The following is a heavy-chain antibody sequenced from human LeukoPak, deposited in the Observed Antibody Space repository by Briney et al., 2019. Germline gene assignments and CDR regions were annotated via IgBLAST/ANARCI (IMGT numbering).Heavy chain of an antibody. CDR2: IYYSGST. CDR1: GGSISSYY. CDR3: ARGTTSYGDTTFDY. Sequence: PSETLSLTCTVSGGSISSYYWSWIRQPPGKGLEWIGCIYYSGSTNYNPSLKSRVTISVDTSKNQFSLKLSSVTAADTAVYYCARGTTSYGDTTFDYWGQGTLVTVSS. D-gene: IGHD4-17*01. V-gene: IGHV4-59*01. J-gene: IGHJ4*02.